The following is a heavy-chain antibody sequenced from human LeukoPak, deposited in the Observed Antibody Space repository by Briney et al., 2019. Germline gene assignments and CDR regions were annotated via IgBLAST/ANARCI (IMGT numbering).Heavy chain of an antibody. CDR1: GFTFSSYS. V-gene: IGHV3-21*01. D-gene: IGHD6-6*01. J-gene: IGHJ4*02. CDR3: ARDRPGSDFDY. Sequence: GSLRLSCAASGFTFSSYSMNWVRQAPGKGLEWVSSISSSSSYIYYADSVKGRFTISRDNAKNSLYLQMNSLRAEDTAVYYCARDRPGSDFDYWGQGTLVTASS. CDR2: ISSSSSYI.